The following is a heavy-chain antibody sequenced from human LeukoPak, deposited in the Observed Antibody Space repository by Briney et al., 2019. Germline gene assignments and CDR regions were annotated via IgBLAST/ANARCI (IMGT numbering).Heavy chain of an antibody. CDR1: GFTFTSSA. Sequence: SVKVSCKASGFTFTSSAMQWVRQARGQGLEWIGWIVVDSGNTNYAQKFQERVTITRDMSTSTAYMELSSLRSEDTAVYYCAAGGNTPDDAFDIWGQGTMVTVSS. CDR2: IVVDSGNT. V-gene: IGHV1-58*02. D-gene: IGHD4-23*01. CDR3: AAGGNTPDDAFDI. J-gene: IGHJ3*02.